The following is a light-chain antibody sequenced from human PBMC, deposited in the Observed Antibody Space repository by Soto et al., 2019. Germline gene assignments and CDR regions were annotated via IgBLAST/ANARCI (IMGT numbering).Light chain of an antibody. V-gene: IGLV1-40*01. CDR2: ANN. CDR3: QSYDSSQSGYV. J-gene: IGLJ1*01. CDR1: SSNIGSNT. Sequence: QSVLTQPPSASGTPGQRVTISCSGSSSNIGSNTVNWYQQLPGTAPKLLVYANNNRPSGVPGRFSGSKSGTSASLAITGLQAEDEADYYCQSYDSSQSGYVFGTGTKVTVL.